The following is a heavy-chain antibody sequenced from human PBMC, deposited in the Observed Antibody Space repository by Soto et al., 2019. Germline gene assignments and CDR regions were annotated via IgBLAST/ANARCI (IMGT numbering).Heavy chain of an antibody. J-gene: IGHJ4*02. D-gene: IGHD3-10*01. V-gene: IGHV3-30-3*01. CDR2: ISYDGSTK. CDR3: ARDWRRSMGPV. Sequence: QVQLVESGGGVVQPGRSLRLSCAASGFTFSSYAMHWVRQAPGKGLEWVAVISYDGSTKYYADSVKGRFTISRDNSKNTLYLQMNSLRAEDTAVYYCARDWRRSMGPVWGQGTLVTVSS. CDR1: GFTFSSYA.